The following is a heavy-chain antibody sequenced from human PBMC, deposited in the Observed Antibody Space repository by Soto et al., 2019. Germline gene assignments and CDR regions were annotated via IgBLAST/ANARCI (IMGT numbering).Heavy chain of an antibody. Sequence: QVQLQESGPGLVKPSETLSLTCTVSGGSISSYYWSWIRQPPGKGLEWIGYIYYSGSTNYNPSLKSRVTISVDTSKNQFSLKLSSVTAADTAVYYCARGLGYFDLWGRGTLVTVSS. CDR1: GGSISSYY. V-gene: IGHV4-59*01. D-gene: IGHD3-16*01. CDR3: ARGLGYFDL. J-gene: IGHJ2*01. CDR2: IYYSGST.